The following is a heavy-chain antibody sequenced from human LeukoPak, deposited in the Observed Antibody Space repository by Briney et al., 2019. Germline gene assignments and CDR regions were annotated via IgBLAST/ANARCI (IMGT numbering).Heavy chain of an antibody. J-gene: IGHJ4*02. CDR2: ISYSGTA. D-gene: IGHD2-2*01. V-gene: IGHV4-39*07. CDR3: ARDGDCSSTSCSIDY. CDR1: GDSINGNINY. Sequence: SETLSLTCTVSGDSINGNINYWGWLRQPPGKGLEWIGSISYSGTAYYSPSLKSRVTISVDTSKNQFSLKLSSVTAADTAVYYCARDGDCSSTSCSIDYWGQGTLATVSS.